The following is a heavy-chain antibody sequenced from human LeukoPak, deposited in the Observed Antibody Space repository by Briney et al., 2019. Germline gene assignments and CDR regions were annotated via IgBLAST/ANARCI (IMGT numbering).Heavy chain of an antibody. CDR1: GFTFSSYS. CDR2: ISSSSSYI. D-gene: IGHD4-17*01. J-gene: IGHJ4*02. CDR3: ARATDGDYVPY. V-gene: IGHV3-21*01. Sequence: GGSLRFSGAASGFTFSSYSMNWVRQAPGKGLERVPSISSSSSYINYADSVKGRFTISRDNAKNSLYLQMNSLRAEDTAVYYCARATDGDYVPYWGQGTLVTVSS.